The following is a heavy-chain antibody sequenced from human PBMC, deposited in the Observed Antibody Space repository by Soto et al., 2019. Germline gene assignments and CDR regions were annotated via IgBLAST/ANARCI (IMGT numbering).Heavy chain of an antibody. CDR3: AHRRGYYDFWSGAADY. CDR2: IYWNDDK. J-gene: IGHJ4*02. D-gene: IGHD3-3*01. CDR1: GFSLSTSGVG. Sequence: QITLKKSGPTLVKPTQTLTLTCTFSGFSLSTSGVGVGWIRQPPGKALEWLALIYWNDDKRYSPSLKSRLTITKDTSKNQVVLTMTNMDPVDTATYYCAHRRGYYDFWSGAADYWGQGTLVTVSS. V-gene: IGHV2-5*01.